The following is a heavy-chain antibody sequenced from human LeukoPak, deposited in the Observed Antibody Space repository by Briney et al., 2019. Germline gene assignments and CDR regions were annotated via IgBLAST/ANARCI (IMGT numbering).Heavy chain of an antibody. CDR2: ISWNSGSI. CDR3: ARALTYSSGWYLVPYYYYYYMDV. J-gene: IGHJ6*03. Sequence: GGSLRLSCAASGFTFDDYAMHWVRQAPGKGLEWVSGISWNSGSIGYADSVKGRFTISRDNAKNSLYLQMNSLRAEDTALYYCARALTYSSGWYLVPYYYYYYMDVWGKGTTVTVSS. D-gene: IGHD6-19*01. V-gene: IGHV3-9*01. CDR1: GFTFDDYA.